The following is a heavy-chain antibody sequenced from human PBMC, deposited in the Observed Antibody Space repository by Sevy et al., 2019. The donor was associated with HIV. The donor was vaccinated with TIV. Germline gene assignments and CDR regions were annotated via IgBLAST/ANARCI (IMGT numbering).Heavy chain of an antibody. Sequence: ASVKVSCKASGYTFTGYYMHWVRQAPGQGLEWMGWINPNSGGTNYAQKFQGRVTMTRETSISTAYMELSRLRSDDTAVYYCARDSPGFTNPNDAFDIWGQGTMVTVSS. CDR3: ARDSPGFTNPNDAFDI. J-gene: IGHJ3*02. CDR2: INPNSGGT. CDR1: GYTFTGYY. D-gene: IGHD3-10*01. V-gene: IGHV1-2*02.